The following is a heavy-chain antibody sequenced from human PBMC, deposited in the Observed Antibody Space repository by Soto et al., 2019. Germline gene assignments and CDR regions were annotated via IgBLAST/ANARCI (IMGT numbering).Heavy chain of an antibody. Sequence: GASVKVACKASGYTFTSYGISWVRQAPGQGLEWMGWISAYNGNTNYAQKLQGRVTMTTDTSTSTAYMELRSLRSDDTAVYYCARGRDSSSWSYYYYGMDVWGQGTTVTVSS. D-gene: IGHD6-13*01. J-gene: IGHJ6*02. CDR2: ISAYNGNT. CDR1: GYTFTSYG. CDR3: ARGRDSSSWSYYYYGMDV. V-gene: IGHV1-18*01.